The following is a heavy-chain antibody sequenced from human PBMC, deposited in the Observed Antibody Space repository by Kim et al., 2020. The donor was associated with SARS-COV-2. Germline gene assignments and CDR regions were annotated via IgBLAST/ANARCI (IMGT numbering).Heavy chain of an antibody. D-gene: IGHD6-19*01. CDR3: ARWGPAGIAVARDY. CDR2: ISSSSSYI. J-gene: IGHJ4*02. Sequence: GGSLRLSCAASGFTFSSYSMNWVRQAPGKGLEWVSSISSSSSYIYYADSVKGRFTISRDNAKNSLYLQMNSLRAEDTAVYYCARWGPAGIAVARDYWGQGTLVTVSS. V-gene: IGHV3-21*01. CDR1: GFTFSSYS.